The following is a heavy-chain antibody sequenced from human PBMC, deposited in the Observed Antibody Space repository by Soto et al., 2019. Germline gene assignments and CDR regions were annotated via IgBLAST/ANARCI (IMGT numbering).Heavy chain of an antibody. CDR3: ARDPVMRRGGYCSGGSCFYLDY. J-gene: IGHJ4*02. CDR1: GFTFSDYY. Sequence: QVQLVESGGGLVKPGGSLRLSCAASGFTFSDYYMSWIRQAPGKGLEWVSYISSSGSTIYYADSVKGRFTISRDNAKNTLYLQMNSLRAEDTAVYYCARDPVMRRGGYCSGGSCFYLDYWGQGTLVTVSS. CDR2: ISSSGSTI. V-gene: IGHV3-11*01. D-gene: IGHD2-15*01.